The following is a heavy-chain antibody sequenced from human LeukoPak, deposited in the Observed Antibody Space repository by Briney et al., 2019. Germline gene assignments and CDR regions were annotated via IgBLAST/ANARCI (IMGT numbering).Heavy chain of an antibody. Sequence: ASVKVSCKVSGYTLTELSMHWVRQAPGKGLEWMGGFDPEDGETIYAQKFQDRVTMTEDTSTDTAYMEVSSLRSEDTAVYYCALGGGLRGWFDPWGQGTLVTVSS. V-gene: IGHV1-24*01. J-gene: IGHJ5*02. CDR2: FDPEDGET. CDR3: ALGGGLRGWFDP. CDR1: GYTLTELS. D-gene: IGHD2-15*01.